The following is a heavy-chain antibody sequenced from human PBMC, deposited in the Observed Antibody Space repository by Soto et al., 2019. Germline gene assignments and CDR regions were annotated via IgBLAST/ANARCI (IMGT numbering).Heavy chain of an antibody. V-gene: IGHV5-51*01. J-gene: IGHJ4*02. CDR3: ARRASSTSSAHFDY. CDR1: GYSFTTYW. CDR2: IYPGDSDT. D-gene: IGHD6-6*01. Sequence: GESMKISCKGSGYSFTTYWIAWVRQMPGKGLEWMGIIYPGDSDTRYSPSFQGQVTISVDKSINTAYLQWSSLKASDTAMYYCARRASSTSSAHFDYWGQGTLVTVSS.